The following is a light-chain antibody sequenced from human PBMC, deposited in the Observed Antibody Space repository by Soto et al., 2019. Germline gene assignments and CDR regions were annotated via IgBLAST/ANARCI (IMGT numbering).Light chain of an antibody. CDR2: DAS. V-gene: IGKV1-9*01. Sequence: DIQLTQSPSFLSASIGDRVTITCRASQGISTYLAWYQQKPGKAPNLLIYDASTLQSGVPSRFSGSGSGTEFTITISSLHPEDFASYYCQQVDSSPWTFGQGTKVEIK. J-gene: IGKJ1*01. CDR1: QGISTY. CDR3: QQVDSSPWT.